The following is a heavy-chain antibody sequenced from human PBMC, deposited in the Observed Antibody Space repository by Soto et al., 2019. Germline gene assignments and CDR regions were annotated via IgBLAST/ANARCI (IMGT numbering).Heavy chain of an antibody. J-gene: IGHJ4*02. Sequence: GASVKVSCKAPGGTFSSYAISWVRQAPGQGLEWMGGIIPIFGTANYAQKFQGRVTITADESTSTAYMELSSLRSEDTAVYYCARPRRDGYNFDYWGQGTLVTVSS. CDR3: ARPRRDGYNFDY. CDR1: GGTFSSYA. CDR2: IIPIFGTA. V-gene: IGHV1-69*13. D-gene: IGHD5-12*01.